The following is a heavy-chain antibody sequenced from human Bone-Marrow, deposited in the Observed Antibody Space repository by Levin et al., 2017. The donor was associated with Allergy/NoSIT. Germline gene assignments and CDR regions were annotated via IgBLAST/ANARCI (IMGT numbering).Heavy chain of an antibody. D-gene: IGHD3-9*01. CDR1: GYTFTSFG. CDR2: ISVNNGNT. Sequence: ASVKVSCQASGYTFTSFGLSWVRHAPGQGLEWMGWISVNNGNTKYAQKFQGRVAMTTDTSTSTAYMELRSLTSGDTAVYYCAREGDLYDSLTGLHYYGIDDWGQGTTVTVSS. CDR3: AREGDLYDSLTGLHYYGIDD. J-gene: IGHJ6*02. V-gene: IGHV1-18*01.